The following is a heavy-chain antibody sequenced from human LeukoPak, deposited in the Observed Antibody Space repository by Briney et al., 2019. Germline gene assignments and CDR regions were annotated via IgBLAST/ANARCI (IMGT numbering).Heavy chain of an antibody. CDR3: ARANPGRADAFDI. D-gene: IGHD5-24*01. CDR2: INPNSGGA. Sequence: ASVKVSCKASGYTFTGYYMHWVRQAPGQGLEWMGWINPNSGGANYAQTFQGRVTMTRDTSISTAYMELSRLRSDDAAVYYCARANPGRADAFDIWGQGTMVTVSS. CDR1: GYTFTGYY. J-gene: IGHJ3*02. V-gene: IGHV1-2*02.